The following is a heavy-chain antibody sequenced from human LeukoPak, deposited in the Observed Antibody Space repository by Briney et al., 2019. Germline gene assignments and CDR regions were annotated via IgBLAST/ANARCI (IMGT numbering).Heavy chain of an antibody. CDR1: GYTFTSYH. CDR2: MNPNSGNT. V-gene: IGHV1-8*01. Sequence: ASVKVSCKASGYTFTSYHINWVRQATGQGLEWMGWMNPNSGNTGYAQKFQGRVTMTRNTSISTAYMELSSLRSEDTAVYYCARALSLGYCSSTSCNWFDPWGQGTLVTVSS. D-gene: IGHD2-2*01. CDR3: ARALSLGYCSSTSCNWFDP. J-gene: IGHJ5*02.